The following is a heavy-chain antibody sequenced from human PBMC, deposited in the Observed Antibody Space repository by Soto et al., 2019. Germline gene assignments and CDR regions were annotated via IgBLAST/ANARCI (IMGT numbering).Heavy chain of an antibody. CDR3: AKDNYSSSSSFDY. D-gene: IGHD6-6*01. V-gene: IGHV3-23*01. Sequence: EVQLLESGGGLVQPGGSLRLSCAASGFTFSSYAMSWVRQAPGKGLEWVSAIRGSGGSTYYADSVKGRFTISRDNSKNTLYLQMNSLRAEDTAVYYCAKDNYSSSSSFDYWGQGTLVTVSS. J-gene: IGHJ4*02. CDR1: GFTFSSYA. CDR2: IRGSGGST.